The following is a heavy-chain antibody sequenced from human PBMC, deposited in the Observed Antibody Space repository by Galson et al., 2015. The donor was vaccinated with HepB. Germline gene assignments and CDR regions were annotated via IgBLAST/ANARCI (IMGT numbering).Heavy chain of an antibody. CDR3: ARGTGGYCSGGSCYYYYGMDV. D-gene: IGHD2-15*01. V-gene: IGHV1-8*01. CDR2: MNPNSGNT. Sequence: SVTVSCKASGYTFTSYDINWVRQATGQGLEWMGWMNPNSGNTGYAQKFQGRVTMTRNTSISTAYMELSSLRSEDTAVYYCARGTGGYCSGGSCYYYYGMDVWGQGTTVTVSS. CDR1: GYTFTSYD. J-gene: IGHJ6*02.